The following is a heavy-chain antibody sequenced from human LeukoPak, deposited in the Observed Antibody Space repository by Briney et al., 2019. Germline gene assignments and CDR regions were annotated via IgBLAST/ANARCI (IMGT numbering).Heavy chain of an antibody. V-gene: IGHV1-18*01. CDR2: ISAYNGNT. CDR3: ARVGYYDFWSGYSAFDY. J-gene: IGHJ4*02. D-gene: IGHD3-3*01. Sequence: ASVKVSCKASGYTFNSYGISWVRQAPGQGLECMGWISAYNGNTNYAQKLQGRVTMTTDTSTSTAYMELRSLRSDDTAVYYCARVGYYDFWSGYSAFDYWGQGTLVTVSS. CDR1: GYTFNSYG.